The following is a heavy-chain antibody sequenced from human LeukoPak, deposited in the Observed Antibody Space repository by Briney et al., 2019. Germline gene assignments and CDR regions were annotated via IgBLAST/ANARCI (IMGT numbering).Heavy chain of an antibody. V-gene: IGHV3-23*01. Sequence: PGGSLRLSCAASGFAFSSYAMSWVRQAPGKGLEWVSAISGSGGSTYYADSVKGRFTISRDNSKDTLYLQMNSLRAEDTAVYYCAKCLKLLPWFDPWGQGTLVTVSS. D-gene: IGHD1-26*01. CDR2: ISGSGGST. CDR1: GFAFSSYA. CDR3: AKCLKLLPWFDP. J-gene: IGHJ5*02.